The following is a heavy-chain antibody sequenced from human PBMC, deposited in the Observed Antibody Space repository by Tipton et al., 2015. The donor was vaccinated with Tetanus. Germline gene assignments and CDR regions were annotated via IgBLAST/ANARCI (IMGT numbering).Heavy chain of an antibody. CDR2: IYYSGST. V-gene: IGHV4-59*01. Sequence: TLSLTCAVYGGSFSGYYWSWIRQPPGKGLEWIGYIYYSGSTNYNPSLKSRVTISVDTSKNQFSLKLSSVTAADTAVYYCARNKAGDYGDYETYYYYGMDVWGQGTTVTVSS. J-gene: IGHJ6*02. CDR3: ARNKAGDYGDYETYYYYGMDV. CDR1: GGSFSGYY. D-gene: IGHD4-17*01.